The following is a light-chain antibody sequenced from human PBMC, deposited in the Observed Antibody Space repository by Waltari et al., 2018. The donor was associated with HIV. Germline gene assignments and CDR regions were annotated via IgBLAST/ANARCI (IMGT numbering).Light chain of an antibody. CDR2: TAI. Sequence: DIQMTQSPSSLSSSVGDRVTITCRASQSISNYLNWYQHKPGKAPNLLIYTAISLQSGVPSSFSGSGSGTDFTLTINSLQPEDFATYFCQHSYSSPWTFGQGTKVEIQ. CDR3: QHSYSSPWT. J-gene: IGKJ1*01. V-gene: IGKV1-39*01. CDR1: QSISNY.